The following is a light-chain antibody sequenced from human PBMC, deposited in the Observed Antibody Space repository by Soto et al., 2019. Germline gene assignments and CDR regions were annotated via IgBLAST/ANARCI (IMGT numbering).Light chain of an antibody. CDR1: HSLVHSDGIAY. Sequence: DVVMTQSTLSLRVTLGQPASISCRSHHSLVHSDGIAYFSWFQQRPGRSPRRLIYKVSNRDSGVPARFSGSGSGTDFALKISRVEAEDVGVYYCMQGTHWPITFGQGTRLEI. J-gene: IGKJ5*01. CDR3: MQGTHWPIT. CDR2: KVS. V-gene: IGKV2-30*02.